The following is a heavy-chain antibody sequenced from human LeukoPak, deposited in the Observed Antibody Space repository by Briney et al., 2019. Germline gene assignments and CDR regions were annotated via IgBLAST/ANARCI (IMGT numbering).Heavy chain of an antibody. CDR1: GFTVSSNY. Sequence: PGGSLRLSCAASGFTVSSNYMSWVRQAPGKGLEWVSVIYSGGSTYYADSVKGRFTISRDNSKNTMYLHMNSLRAEDTAVYYCARSVGYDILTGYLSDWFDPSGQGTLVTVSS. V-gene: IGHV3-53*01. CDR2: IYSGGST. D-gene: IGHD3-9*01. CDR3: ARSVGYDILTGYLSDWFDP. J-gene: IGHJ5*02.